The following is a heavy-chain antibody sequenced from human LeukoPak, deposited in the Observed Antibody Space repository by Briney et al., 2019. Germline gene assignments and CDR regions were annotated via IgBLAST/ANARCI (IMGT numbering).Heavy chain of an antibody. CDR2: IYPTGTT. D-gene: IGHD5-12*01. Sequence: PSENLSLTCTVSGGSISGYYWNWIRQAAGQGLEWIGHIYPTGTTNYSPSLKSRVTMSLDTSKNQFSLRLNSLTAADTAVYYCARRSSGSSASAFDIWGQGTVVSVSS. J-gene: IGHJ3*02. V-gene: IGHV4-4*07. CDR1: GGSISGYY. CDR3: ARRSSGSSASAFDI.